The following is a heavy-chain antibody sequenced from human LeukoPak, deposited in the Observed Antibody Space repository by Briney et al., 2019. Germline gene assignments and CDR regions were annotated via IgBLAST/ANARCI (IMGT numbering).Heavy chain of an antibody. V-gene: IGHV1-18*01. Sequence: ASVKVSCKASGYTFTSYGISWVRQAPGQGLEWMGWISAYNGNTNYAQKLQGRVTMTTDTSTSTAYMELRSLRSDDTAVYYCAGDSYCGSTSCPYDAFDIWGQGTMVTASS. D-gene: IGHD2-2*01. J-gene: IGHJ3*02. CDR1: GYTFTSYG. CDR3: AGDSYCGSTSCPYDAFDI. CDR2: ISAYNGNT.